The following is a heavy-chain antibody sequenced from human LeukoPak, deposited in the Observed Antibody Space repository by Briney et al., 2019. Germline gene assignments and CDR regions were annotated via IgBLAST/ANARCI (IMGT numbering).Heavy chain of an antibody. J-gene: IGHJ4*02. CDR1: GYTFTSYG. Sequence: ASVKVSCKASGYTFTSYGISWVRQAPGQGLEWMGWISAYNGNTNYAQKLQGRVTMTTDTSTSTAYMELRSLRSDDTAVYYCTRVASNEYSYGSGLDYWGQGTLVTVSS. V-gene: IGHV1-18*01. D-gene: IGHD5-18*01. CDR3: TRVASNEYSYGSGLDY. CDR2: ISAYNGNT.